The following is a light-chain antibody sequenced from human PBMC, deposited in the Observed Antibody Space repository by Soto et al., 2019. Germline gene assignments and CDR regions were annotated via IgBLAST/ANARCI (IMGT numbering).Light chain of an antibody. CDR2: KAS. CDR3: QQYNRYST. Sequence: DIQMTQSPSTLSASVGDRVTITCRASQSISSWLAWYQQKPGKAPKLLIYKASSLESGVPSRFSGSGSGTEFTLTISSLQPDDFATYHCQQYNRYSTFGQGTKLEIK. J-gene: IGKJ2*01. CDR1: QSISSW. V-gene: IGKV1-5*03.